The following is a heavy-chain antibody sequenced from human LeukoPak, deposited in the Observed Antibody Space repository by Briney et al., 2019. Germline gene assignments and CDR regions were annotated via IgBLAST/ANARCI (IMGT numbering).Heavy chain of an antibody. CDR1: GGSISSRDYY. J-gene: IGHJ4*02. CDR3: TRLRVRGSIMYYFDN. V-gene: IGHV4-39*01. CDR2: IYYSGTT. D-gene: IGHD3-10*01. Sequence: SETLSPTCTVSGGSISSRDYYWGWIRQSPGKGLEWIANIYYSGTTHYNPSPKSRVTLSVDTPKNQFSLKLNSVTAADTAVYYCTRLRVRGSIMYYFDNWGQGPLVTVSS.